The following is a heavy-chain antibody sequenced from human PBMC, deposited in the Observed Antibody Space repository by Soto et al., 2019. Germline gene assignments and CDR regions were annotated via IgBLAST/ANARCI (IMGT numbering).Heavy chain of an antibody. CDR3: ARVRHDYGDSYYFDY. CDR2: IYHSGST. Sequence: QLQLQESGSGLVKPSQTLSLTCAVSGGSISSGGYSWSWIRQPPGKGLEWIGYIYHSGSTYYNPSLKSRVTITVDRSKNQFSLKLSSVTAADTAVYYCARVRHDYGDSYYFDYWGQGTLVTVSS. D-gene: IGHD4-17*01. CDR1: GGSISSGGYS. J-gene: IGHJ4*02. V-gene: IGHV4-30-2*01.